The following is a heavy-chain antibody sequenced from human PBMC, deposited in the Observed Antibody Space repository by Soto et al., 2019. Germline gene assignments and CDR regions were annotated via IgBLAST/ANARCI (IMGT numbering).Heavy chain of an antibody. J-gene: IGHJ4*02. D-gene: IGHD3-16*01. Sequence: EVQLVESGGGLVQPGGSLRLSCAASGFTFSSYAMHWVRQAPGKGLEYVSTISRNGGSTYYANSVKGRFTISRDNSKNTLYLQMGSLRAEDIAVYYCAREGGSYYFDYCGQGTLVTVSS. V-gene: IGHV3-64*01. CDR2: ISRNGGST. CDR3: AREGGSYYFDY. CDR1: GFTFSSYA.